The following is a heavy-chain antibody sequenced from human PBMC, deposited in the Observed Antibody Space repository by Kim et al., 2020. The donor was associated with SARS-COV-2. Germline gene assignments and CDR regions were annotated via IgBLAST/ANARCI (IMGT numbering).Heavy chain of an antibody. J-gene: IGHJ6*03. CDR3: TTAPDKNYYYYMYV. V-gene: IGHV3-15*01. CDR1: GFTFSNAW. Sequence: GGSLRLSCAASGFTFSNAWISWVRQAPGKGLEWVGLIKSKTDGGTTDYAAPVKGRFTISRYDAKNTLYLQMNSLKTEDTAVYDCTTAPDKNYYYYMYVWGKGTTVTVSS. CDR2: IKSKTDGGTT.